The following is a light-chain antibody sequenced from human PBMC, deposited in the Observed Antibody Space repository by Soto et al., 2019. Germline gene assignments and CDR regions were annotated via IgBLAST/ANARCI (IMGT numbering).Light chain of an antibody. CDR3: QNYNSAPRT. J-gene: IGKJ1*01. CDR1: QGISNY. Sequence: IQMAQSPSSLSASVGDRVTITCRARQGISNYLAWYQQKPGKVPKLLIYAASTLQSGVPSRFSGSGSATDFTLTISSLQPEDVATYYCQNYNSAPRTFGQGTKVEIK. V-gene: IGKV1-27*01. CDR2: AAS.